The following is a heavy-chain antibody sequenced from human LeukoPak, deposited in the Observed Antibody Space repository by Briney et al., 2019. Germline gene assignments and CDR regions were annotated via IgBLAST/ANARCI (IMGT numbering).Heavy chain of an antibody. CDR1: GFTFSSYA. CDR3: ARNSEGFSYGQYYFAY. CDR2: ISGSGGST. J-gene: IGHJ4*02. D-gene: IGHD5-18*01. Sequence: PGGSLRLSCAASGFTFSSYAMNWVRQAPGKGLEWVSAISGSGGSTYYADSVKGRFTISRDNSKNTLYPQMNSLRAEDTAVYFCARNSEGFSYGQYYFAYWGQGTLVTVSS. V-gene: IGHV3-23*01.